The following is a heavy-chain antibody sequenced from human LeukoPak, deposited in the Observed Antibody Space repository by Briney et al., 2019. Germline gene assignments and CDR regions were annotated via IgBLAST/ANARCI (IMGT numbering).Heavy chain of an antibody. CDR3: ARGKALWSGYLGH. J-gene: IGHJ4*02. V-gene: IGHV4-61*02. Sequence: PSETLSLTCTVSGGSISSGSYYWSWIRQPAGKGLEWIGRIYTSGSTNYNPSLKSRVTISVDTSKNQFSLKLSSVTAADSAVYYCARGKALWSGYLGHWGQGTLVTVSS. CDR2: IYTSGST. CDR1: GGSISSGSYY. D-gene: IGHD3-3*01.